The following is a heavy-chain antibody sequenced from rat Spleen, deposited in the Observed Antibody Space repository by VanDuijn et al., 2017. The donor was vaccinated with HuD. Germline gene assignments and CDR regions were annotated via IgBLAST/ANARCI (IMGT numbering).Heavy chain of an antibody. CDR3: ARHLTTPFDY. D-gene: IGHD3-4*01. V-gene: IGHV2-72*01. Sequence: QVQLKESGPGLMQPSETLSLTCTVSGFSLTSSGVGWVRQPLGKGLVWLGTVWASGTTYYNSAVQSRLSSSRDTSKSQVFLEMSSLEPEDTGTYYCARHLTTPFDYWGHGVMVTVSS. CDR1: GFSLTSSG. CDR2: VWASGTT. J-gene: IGHJ2*01.